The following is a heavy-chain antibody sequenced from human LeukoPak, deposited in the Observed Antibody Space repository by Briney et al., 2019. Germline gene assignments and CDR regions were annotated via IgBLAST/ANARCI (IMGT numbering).Heavy chain of an antibody. CDR3: ARTVFATGGASDY. CDR1: GFTFSSYS. V-gene: IGHV3-21*01. CDR2: ISSSSSYI. J-gene: IGHJ4*02. Sequence: GGSLRLSCAASGFTFSSYSMNWVRQAPGKGLEWVSSISSSSSYIYYADSVKGRFTISRDNAKNSLYLQMNSLRAEDTAVYYCARTVFATGGASDYWGQGTLVTVSS. D-gene: IGHD3-16*01.